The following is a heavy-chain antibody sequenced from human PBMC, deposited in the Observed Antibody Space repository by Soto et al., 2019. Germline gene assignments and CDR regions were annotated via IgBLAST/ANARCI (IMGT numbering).Heavy chain of an antibody. CDR3: VKDESINWYSGHFRH. CDR2: INWNSGSI. Sequence: EVQLVESGGGLVQPGRSLRLSYAASGFTFDDYAMHWVRQVPGKGLEWVSGINWNSGSIGYGDSAKGRFAISRDNAKNSLHLQMNSLSAEDTAFYYCVKDESINWYSGHFRHWGQGTLVTVSS. V-gene: IGHV3-9*01. CDR1: GFTFDDYA. J-gene: IGHJ1*01. D-gene: IGHD6-13*01.